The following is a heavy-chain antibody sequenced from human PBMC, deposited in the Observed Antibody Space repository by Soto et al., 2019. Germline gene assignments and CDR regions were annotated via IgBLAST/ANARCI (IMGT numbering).Heavy chain of an antibody. Sequence: QVQLQESGPGLVKPSETLSLTCTVSGASVSSGTYHYWSWIRQPPGQGLEWIGYIDYSGRTNYNPSLNSRGTISVDTSKNQFSLTLSSVTAADTAVYFCARAAWLPWYYFDYWGQGILVTVAS. CDR2: IDYSGRT. CDR3: ARAAWLPWYYFDY. D-gene: IGHD5-12*01. V-gene: IGHV4-61*01. J-gene: IGHJ4*02. CDR1: GASVSSGTYHY.